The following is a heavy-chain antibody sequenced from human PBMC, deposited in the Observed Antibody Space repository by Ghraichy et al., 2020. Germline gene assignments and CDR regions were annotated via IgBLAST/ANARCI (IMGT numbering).Heavy chain of an antibody. V-gene: IGHV1-18*01. D-gene: IGHD2-15*01. J-gene: IGHJ5*02. CDR1: GYTFTSYG. Sequence: ASVKVSCKASGYTFTSYGISWVRQAPGQGLEWMGWISAYNGNTNYAQKLQGRVTMTTDTSTSTAYMELRSLRSDDTAVYYCARDTPDIDCSGGSCYDFGPWFDPWGQGTLVTVSS. CDR3: ARDTPDIDCSGGSCYDFGPWFDP. CDR2: ISAYNGNT.